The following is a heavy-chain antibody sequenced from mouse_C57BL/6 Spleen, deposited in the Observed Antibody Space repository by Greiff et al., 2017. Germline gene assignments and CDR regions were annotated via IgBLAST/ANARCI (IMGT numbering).Heavy chain of an antibody. Sequence: QVQLQQPGAELVKPGASVKMSCKASGYTFTSYWITWVKQRPGQGLEWIGDIYPGSGSTNYNEKFKSKATLTVDTSSSTASMQLSSLTSEDSAVYYCARSKLPDWYFDVWGTGTTVTVSS. CDR1: GYTFTSYW. CDR2: IYPGSGST. J-gene: IGHJ1*03. D-gene: IGHD1-1*01. CDR3: ARSKLPDWYFDV. V-gene: IGHV1-55*01.